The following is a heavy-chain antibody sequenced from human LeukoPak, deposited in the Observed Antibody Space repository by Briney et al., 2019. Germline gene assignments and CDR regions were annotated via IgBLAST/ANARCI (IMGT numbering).Heavy chain of an antibody. V-gene: IGHV3-48*01. J-gene: IGHJ3*02. Sequence: GGSLRLSCAASGFTFKFYSMNWVRQATGKGLEWVSYISTNTTTIYYAESVKGRFTISRDNAKNSLYLQMNSLRVEYTAVYYCVRVGTSFDIWGQGTMVTVSS. CDR2: ISTNTTTI. CDR1: GFTFKFYS. D-gene: IGHD7-27*01. CDR3: VRVGTSFDI.